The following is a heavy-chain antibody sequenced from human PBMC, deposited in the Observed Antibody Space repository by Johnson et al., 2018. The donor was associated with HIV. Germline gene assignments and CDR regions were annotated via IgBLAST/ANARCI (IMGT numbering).Heavy chain of an antibody. CDR2: IYSGGST. D-gene: IGHD2-15*01. J-gene: IGHJ3*02. Sequence: VLLVESGGGLVQPGGSLRLSCAASGFTVSSNYMSWVRQAPGRGLEWVSVIYSGGSTYYADSVKGRFTISRDNSKNTLYLQMNSLRAEDTAVYYCARDVRMDKAFDIWGQGTMVTVSS. V-gene: IGHV3-66*01. CDR1: GFTVSSNY. CDR3: ARDVRMDKAFDI.